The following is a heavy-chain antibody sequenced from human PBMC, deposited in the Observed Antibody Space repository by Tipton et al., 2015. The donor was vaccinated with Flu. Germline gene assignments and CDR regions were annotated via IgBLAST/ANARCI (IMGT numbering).Heavy chain of an antibody. J-gene: IGHJ4*02. CDR2: ITTAGDT. CDR1: GFTFRSYD. Sequence: GSLRLSCAAPGFTFRSYDVHWVRQPTGKGLQWVSAITTAGDTYYPDSVKGRFTISRENSKNTLYLQMASLRVEDMAVYYCAREEWSSTWYYFDYWGQGTLVTVSS. CDR3: AREEWSSTWYYFDY. D-gene: IGHD6-13*01. V-gene: IGHV3-13*01.